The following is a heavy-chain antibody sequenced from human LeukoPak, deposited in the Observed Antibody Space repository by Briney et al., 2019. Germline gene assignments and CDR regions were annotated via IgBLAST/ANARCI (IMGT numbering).Heavy chain of an antibody. CDR3: ARVAYGSTEYYFDY. J-gene: IGHJ4*02. D-gene: IGHD3-10*01. Sequence: GGSLRLSCAASGFTFSSYDMHWVRQATGKGLEWVSAIGTAGDTYYPGSVKGRFTISRENAKNSLYLQMNSLRAGDTAVYYCARVAYGSTEYYFDYWGQGTLVTVPS. CDR1: GFTFSSYD. V-gene: IGHV3-13*01. CDR2: IGTAGDT.